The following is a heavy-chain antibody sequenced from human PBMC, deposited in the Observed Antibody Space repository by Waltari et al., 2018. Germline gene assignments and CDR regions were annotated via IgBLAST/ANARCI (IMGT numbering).Heavy chain of an antibody. V-gene: IGHV4-31*03. D-gene: IGHD6-6*01. CDR3: ARAFEYSSSSGYFDL. CDR2: IYYSGST. J-gene: IGHJ2*01. CDR1: GGSISSGGYY. Sequence: QVQLQESGPGLVKPSQTLSLTCTVSGGSISSGGYYWSWIRQHPGKGLEWIGYIYYSGSTYYIPALKSRVTVSVDTSKNRFSLKLSSVTAADTAVYYCARAFEYSSSSGYFDLWGRGTLVTVSS.